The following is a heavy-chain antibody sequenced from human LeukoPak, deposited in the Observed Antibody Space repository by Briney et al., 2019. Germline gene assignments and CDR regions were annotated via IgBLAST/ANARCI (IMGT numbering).Heavy chain of an antibody. D-gene: IGHD3-16*01. J-gene: IGHJ5*02. V-gene: IGHV1-2*02. CDR1: GYTFTGNY. CDR2: INPNSGGT. CDR3: AREVVAWGMNWFDP. Sequence: VASVKVSCKASGYTFTGNYIHWVRQVPGQGLEWMGWINPNSGGTNYAQKFQGRVTMTRDTSISTASMELSRLTSDDTAVYYCAREVVAWGMNWFDPRGQGTLVTVSS.